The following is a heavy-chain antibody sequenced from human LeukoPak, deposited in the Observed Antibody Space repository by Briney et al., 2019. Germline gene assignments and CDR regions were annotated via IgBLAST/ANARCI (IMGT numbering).Heavy chain of an antibody. J-gene: IGHJ6*03. V-gene: IGHV4-61*02. CDR1: GGSISSGSYY. CDR2: IYISGST. D-gene: IGHD6-13*01. Sequence: PSETLSLTCTVSGGSISSGSYYWSWIRQPAGKGLEWIGRIYISGSTNCNPSLKSRVTISVDTSKNQFSLKLSSVTAADTAVYYCARGAGSSWYSPYYYYMDVWGKGTTVTISS. CDR3: ARGAGSSWYSPYYYYMDV.